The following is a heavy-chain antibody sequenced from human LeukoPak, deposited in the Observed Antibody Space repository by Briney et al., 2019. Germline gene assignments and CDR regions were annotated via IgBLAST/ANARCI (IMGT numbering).Heavy chain of an antibody. Sequence: SETLSLTCAVSGGSISSGGYSWSWIRQPPGKGLEWIGCIYYSGSTYYNPSLKSRVTISVDTSKNQFSLKLSSETAADTAVYYCARGTTTVTTMEFDYWGQGTLVTVSS. CDR1: GGSISSGGYS. D-gene: IGHD4-17*01. J-gene: IGHJ4*02. V-gene: IGHV4-30-4*07. CDR2: IYYSGST. CDR3: ARGTTTVTTMEFDY.